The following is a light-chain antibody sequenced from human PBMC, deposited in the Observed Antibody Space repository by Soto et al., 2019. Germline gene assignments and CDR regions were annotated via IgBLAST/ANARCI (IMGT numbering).Light chain of an antibody. J-gene: IGKJ1*01. Sequence: DIQMTQSPSSLSASVGDRVTITCRASQSISSYLNWYQQKPGKAPKLLIYAASSLQSGVPSTFVGSRSGTDFTLTIGSLQPADFATYYCPQSYSTPWTFGQGTKVEIK. CDR2: AAS. CDR3: PQSYSTPWT. V-gene: IGKV1-39*01. CDR1: QSISSY.